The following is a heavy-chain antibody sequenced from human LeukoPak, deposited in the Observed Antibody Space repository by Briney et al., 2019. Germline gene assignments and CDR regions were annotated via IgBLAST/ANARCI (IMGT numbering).Heavy chain of an antibody. CDR2: INPNSGDT. CDR3: ARDPSKLPSFDP. J-gene: IGHJ5*02. CDR1: GYTFTGYY. V-gene: IGHV1-2*06. Sequence: ASVKLSCKASGYTFTGYYMHWVRQAPGQGLEWMGRINPNSGDTNYAQKFQGRVTMTRDTSISTAYMELSRLRSDDTAVYYCARDPSKLPSFDPWGQGTLVTVSS. D-gene: IGHD5-24*01.